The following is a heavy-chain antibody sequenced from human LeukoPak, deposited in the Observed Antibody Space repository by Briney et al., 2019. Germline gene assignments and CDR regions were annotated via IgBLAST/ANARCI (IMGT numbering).Heavy chain of an antibody. V-gene: IGHV3-7*02. CDR1: GYTFTHYD. J-gene: IGHJ3*02. D-gene: IGHD3-16*01. Sequence: SCKASGYTFTHYDINWVRQAPGQGLEWMANIKFDGSDKFYVDSVKGRFTISRDNAMNLLYLQMNSLRAEDTAVYYCARALIRGAFDIWGQGTMVTVSS. CDR2: IKFDGSDK. CDR3: ARALIRGAFDI.